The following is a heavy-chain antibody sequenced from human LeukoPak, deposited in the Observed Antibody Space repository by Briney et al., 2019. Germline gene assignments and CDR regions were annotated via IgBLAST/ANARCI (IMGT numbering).Heavy chain of an antibody. Sequence: QPGGSLILSCAASGFTFSSSAMNWVRQAPGEGLEWVSTFGGSGDATYFADSVKGRFTISRDRSKNTLSLQMNSLRAEDTAVYYCAKANSYDSYYFDYWGQGALVIVSS. CDR2: FGGSGDAT. CDR3: AKANSYDSYYFDY. CDR1: GFTFSSSA. J-gene: IGHJ4*02. D-gene: IGHD3-16*01. V-gene: IGHV3-23*01.